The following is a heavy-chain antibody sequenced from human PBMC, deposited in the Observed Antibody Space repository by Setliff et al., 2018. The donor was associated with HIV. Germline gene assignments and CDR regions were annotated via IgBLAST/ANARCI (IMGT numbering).Heavy chain of an antibody. CDR1: GFTFSSYG. CDR3: AKDKYGSGSYYPPAPIAN. D-gene: IGHD3-10*01. V-gene: IGHV3-30*02. Sequence: AGGSLRLSCAASGFTFSSYGMHWVRQAPGKGLEWVAFIRYDGDNKYYADSVKGRFTISRDNSKNTVYLQMNSLRAEDTAVYYCAKDKYGSGSYYPPAPIANWGQGALVTVSS. J-gene: IGHJ4*02. CDR2: IRYDGDNK.